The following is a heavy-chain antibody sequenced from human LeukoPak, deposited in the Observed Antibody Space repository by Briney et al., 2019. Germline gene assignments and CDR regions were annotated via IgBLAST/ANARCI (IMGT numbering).Heavy chain of an antibody. Sequence: PGGSLRLSCAASGVTFSSYGMHWVRQAPGKGLEWVAVIWYDGSNKYYADSVKGRFTISRDNSKNTLYLQMNSLRAEDTAVYYCARSPYYYGSGSYYLPLYWGQGTLVTVSS. CDR1: GVTFSSYG. J-gene: IGHJ4*02. CDR3: ARSPYYYGSGSYYLPLY. D-gene: IGHD3-10*01. V-gene: IGHV3-33*08. CDR2: IWYDGSNK.